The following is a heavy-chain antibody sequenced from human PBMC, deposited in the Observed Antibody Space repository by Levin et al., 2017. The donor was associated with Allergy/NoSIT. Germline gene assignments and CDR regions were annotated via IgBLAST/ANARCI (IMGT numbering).Heavy chain of an antibody. CDR2: IHYSGST. J-gene: IGHJ4*02. Sequence: SQTLSLTCTVSDGSISRYYWNWIRQPPGKGLEWIGYIHYSGSTRYNPSLKSRVSISFDTSKNQFPMILTSMTAADTAVDYYVRELEGTPYRYYFDQWGQGTLVTVSS. D-gene: IGHD2/OR15-2a*01. CDR3: VRELEGTPYRYYFDQ. V-gene: IGHV4-59*01. CDR1: DGSISRYY.